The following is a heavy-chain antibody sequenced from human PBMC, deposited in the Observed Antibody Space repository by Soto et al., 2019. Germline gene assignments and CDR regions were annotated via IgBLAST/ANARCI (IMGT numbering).Heavy chain of an antibody. CDR2: ISYDGSNK. J-gene: IGHJ4*02. V-gene: IGHV3-30*04. Sequence: PGGSLRLSCTASGFMFSRYAMHWVRQAPGKGLEWVAVISYDGSNKYYADSVKGRFTISRDNSKNTLYLQMNSLRAEDTAVYYCANSDPTGTRAYWGQGTLVTVSS. D-gene: IGHD1-7*01. CDR1: GFMFSRYA. CDR3: ANSDPTGTRAY.